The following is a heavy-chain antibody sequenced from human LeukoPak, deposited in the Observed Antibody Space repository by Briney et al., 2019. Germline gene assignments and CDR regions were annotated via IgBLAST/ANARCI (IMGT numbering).Heavy chain of an antibody. CDR2: INHSGST. J-gene: IGHJ6*03. CDR1: GGSFSGYY. Sequence: PSETLSLTCAVYGGSFSGYYWSWLRQPPGKGLEWIGEINHSGSTNYNPSLKSRVTISVDTSKNQFSLKLSSVTAADTAVYYCARGRQQLAWVTYYYYYYMDVWGKGTTVTVSS. D-gene: IGHD6-13*01. CDR3: ARGRQQLAWVTYYYYYYMDV. V-gene: IGHV4-34*01.